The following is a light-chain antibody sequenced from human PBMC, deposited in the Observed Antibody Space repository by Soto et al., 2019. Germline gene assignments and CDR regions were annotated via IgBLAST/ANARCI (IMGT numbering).Light chain of an antibody. V-gene: IGKV1-5*03. J-gene: IGKJ5*01. CDR1: QSLSSW. Sequence: DIKMTQSPSTLSASVGDRITITCRASQSLSSWLAWYQQKPGKAPKLLIYKASSLESGVPSRFSGSGSGTEFTLTISSLQPDDFATYYCQHYNSYSITFGQGTRLEIK. CDR2: KAS. CDR3: QHYNSYSIT.